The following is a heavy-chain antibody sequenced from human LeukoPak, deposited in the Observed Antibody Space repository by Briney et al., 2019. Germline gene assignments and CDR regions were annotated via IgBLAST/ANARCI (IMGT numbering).Heavy chain of an antibody. CDR2: IYYSGST. J-gene: IGHJ3*02. Sequence: SETLSLTCTVSGGSISSGDYFWTWIRQPPGKGLEWIGYIYYSGSTYYNPSLKSRVTISVDTSKNQFSLKLSSVTAADTAVYYCARVEYCSSTSCPGLAFDIWGQGTMVIVSS. V-gene: IGHV4-30-4*01. D-gene: IGHD2-2*01. CDR3: ARVEYCSSTSCPGLAFDI. CDR1: GGSISSGDYF.